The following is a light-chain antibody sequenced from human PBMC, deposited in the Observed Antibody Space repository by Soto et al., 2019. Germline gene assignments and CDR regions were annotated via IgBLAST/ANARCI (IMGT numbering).Light chain of an antibody. CDR2: AAS. J-gene: IGKJ4*01. Sequence: AIRMTQSPSSLSASTGDRVTITCRASQGISSYLAWYQQKPGKAPKLLIYAASTLQSGVPSRFSGSGYGTDFTLTISCLQSEDFATYYCQQYYSYPPTFGVGTKVEIK. V-gene: IGKV1-8*01. CDR3: QQYYSYPPT. CDR1: QGISSY.